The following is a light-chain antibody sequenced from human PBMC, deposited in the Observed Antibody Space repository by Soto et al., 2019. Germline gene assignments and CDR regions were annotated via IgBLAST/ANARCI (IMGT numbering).Light chain of an antibody. CDR3: QQYGSSQT. V-gene: IGKV3-20*01. CDR1: QRVSSSY. J-gene: IGKJ1*01. CDR2: GAS. Sequence: EIVWTQSPGTLSLSPGERATLSCRASQRVSSSYLAWYQQKPGQAPRLLIYGASNRATGLPDRFSGSGSGTHFTLTLSRLEPEDFSLYYCQQYGSSQTFGQGTKVEIK.